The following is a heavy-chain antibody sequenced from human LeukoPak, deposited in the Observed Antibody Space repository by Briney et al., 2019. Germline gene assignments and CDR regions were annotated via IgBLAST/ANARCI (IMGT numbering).Heavy chain of an antibody. CDR2: IYHSGST. CDR1: GGSISSGGYS. Sequence: SETLSLTCAVSGGSISSGGYSWSWIRQPPGKGLGWIGYIYHSGSTYYNPSLKSRVTISVDRSKNQFSLKLSSVTAADTAVYYCARVDILTGYAAFDIWGQGTMVTVSS. V-gene: IGHV4-30-2*01. D-gene: IGHD3-9*01. J-gene: IGHJ3*02. CDR3: ARVDILTGYAAFDI.